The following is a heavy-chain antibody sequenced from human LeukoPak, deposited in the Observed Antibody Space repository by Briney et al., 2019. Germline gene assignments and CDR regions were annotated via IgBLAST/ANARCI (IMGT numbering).Heavy chain of an antibody. V-gene: IGHV7-4-1*02. CDR2: INTNTGNP. D-gene: IGHD6-13*01. J-gene: IGHJ4*02. CDR3: ATLDTYSSSWYCY. Sequence: ASVKVSCKASGSTFTSYDMNWVRQAPGQGLGWMGWINTNTGNPTYAQGFTGRFVFSMDTSVSTAYLQISSLKAEDTAVYYCATLDTYSSSWYCYWGQGTLVTVSS. CDR1: GSTFTSYD.